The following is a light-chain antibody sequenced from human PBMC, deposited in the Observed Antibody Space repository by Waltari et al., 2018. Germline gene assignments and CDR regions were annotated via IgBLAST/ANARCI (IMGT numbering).Light chain of an antibody. J-gene: IGKJ5*01. Sequence: ENVLTQSPATLSLSPGERAPPPCGASQSVSHNYLAWFQQKPGQAPRLLIYEASRRATGIPDRFSGSGSGTDFTLTISRLEPEDFAVYYCQHYDTSPRTFGQGTRLEIK. CDR3: QHYDTSPRT. CDR1: QSVSHNY. CDR2: EAS. V-gene: IGKV3D-20*01.